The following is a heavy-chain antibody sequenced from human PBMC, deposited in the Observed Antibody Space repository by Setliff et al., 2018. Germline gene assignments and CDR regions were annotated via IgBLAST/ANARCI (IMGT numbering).Heavy chain of an antibody. D-gene: IGHD3-10*01. J-gene: IGHJ6*02. CDR1: GFTFSSYA. CDR3: ARDGVFYAMDF. V-gene: IGHV3-23*01. Sequence: PGGSLRLSCAASGFTFSSYAMTWVRQAPGKGLEWASSISGSGRTTYYAASVKGRLTISRDNSRNTLFLQMNSLRAEDSAVYYCARDGVFYAMDFWGQGTTVTVSS. CDR2: ISGSGRTT.